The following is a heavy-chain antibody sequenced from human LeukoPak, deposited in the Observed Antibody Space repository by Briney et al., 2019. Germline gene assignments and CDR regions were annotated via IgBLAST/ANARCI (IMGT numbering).Heavy chain of an antibody. CDR2: INPSGGST. CDR1: GYTFTSYY. CDR3: ARAHQLLYGPPFN. V-gene: IGHV1-46*01. J-gene: IGHJ4*02. Sequence: ASVKVSCKASGYTFTSYYMRWVRQAPGQGLEWMGIINPSGGSTSYAQKFQGRVTMTRDTSTSTVYMELSSLRSEDTAVYYCARAHQLLYGPPFNWGQETLVTVSS. D-gene: IGHD2-2*02.